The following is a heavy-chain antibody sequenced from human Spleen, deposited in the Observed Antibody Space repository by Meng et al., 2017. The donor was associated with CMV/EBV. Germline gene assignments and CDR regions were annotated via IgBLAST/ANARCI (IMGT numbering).Heavy chain of an antibody. CDR2: TSYDGRYK. CDR1: GFTFSRIA. Sequence: GESLKISCAASGFTFSRIAMHWVRQAPGKGLEWVAFTSYDGRYKGYADSVKGRFTISRDNSKNTLFLEMNSLRAEDTAVYYCAKDRQANWFDPWGQGTLVTVSS. CDR3: AKDRQANWFDP. J-gene: IGHJ5*02. V-gene: IGHV3-30*04.